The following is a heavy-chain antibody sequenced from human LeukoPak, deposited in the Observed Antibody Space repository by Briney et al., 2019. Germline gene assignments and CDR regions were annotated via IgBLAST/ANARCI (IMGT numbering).Heavy chain of an antibody. D-gene: IGHD3-3*01. V-gene: IGHV3-49*03. CDR3: TSTDSTVNTMGYYFDY. J-gene: IGHJ4*02. Sequence: GRSLRLSCTASGFTFGDYAMSWFRQAPGKGLEWVGFFRSKAYGGTTEYAASAKGRFTISRDDSKSIAYLQMNSLKTEDTAVYYCTSTDSTVNTMGYYFDYWGQGTVVTVSS. CDR2: FRSKAYGGTT. CDR1: GFTFGDYA.